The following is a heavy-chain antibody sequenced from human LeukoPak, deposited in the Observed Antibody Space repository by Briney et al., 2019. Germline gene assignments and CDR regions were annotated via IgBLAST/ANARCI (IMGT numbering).Heavy chain of an antibody. CDR2: INHSGST. D-gene: IGHD2-2*01. Sequence: PSETLSLTCAVYGGSFSGYYWSWIRQPPGKGLEWIGEINHSGSTNYNPSLKSRVTISVDTSKNQFSLKLSSVTAADTAVYYCARQRGYCSSTSCSLRFDYWGQGTLVTVSS. V-gene: IGHV4-34*01. CDR3: ARQRGYCSSTSCSLRFDY. CDR1: GGSFSGYY. J-gene: IGHJ4*02.